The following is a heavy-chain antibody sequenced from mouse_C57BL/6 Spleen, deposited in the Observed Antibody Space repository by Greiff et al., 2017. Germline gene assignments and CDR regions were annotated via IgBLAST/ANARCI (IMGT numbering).Heavy chain of an antibody. V-gene: IGHV3-6*01. D-gene: IGHD2-4*01. J-gene: IGHJ3*01. CDR2: ISYDGSN. CDR3: AREEELRRFAY. Sequence: EVQLQESGPGLVKPSQSLSLTCSVTGYSITSGYYWNWIRQFPGNKLEWMGYISYDGSNNYNPSLKNRISITRDTSKNQFFLKLNSVTTEDTATYYCAREEELRRFAYWGQGTLVTVSA. CDR1: GYSITSGYY.